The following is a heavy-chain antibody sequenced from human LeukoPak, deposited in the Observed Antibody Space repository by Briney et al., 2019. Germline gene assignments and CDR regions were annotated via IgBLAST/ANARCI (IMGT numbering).Heavy chain of an antibody. CDR1: GFMFSTYG. J-gene: IGHJ4*02. D-gene: IGHD3-22*01. Sequence: GGSLRLSCAASGFMFSTYGMHWVRQAPGKGLEWVAFIRDDGSNKYYADSVKGRFTISRDNSKNTLYLQMNSLRAEDTAVYHCAKGLVYYYDSSGYSHYWGQGTLVTVSS. CDR2: IRDDGSNK. V-gene: IGHV3-30*02. CDR3: AKGLVYYYDSSGYSHY.